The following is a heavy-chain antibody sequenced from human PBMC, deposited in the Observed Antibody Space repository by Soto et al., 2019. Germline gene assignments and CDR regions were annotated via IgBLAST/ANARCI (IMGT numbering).Heavy chain of an antibody. CDR1: GGTFGSYA. CDR2: IIPITATA. Sequence: ASVKVSCKASGGTFGSYAISWVRQAPGQGLEWMGGIIPITATANYAQKFQGRVTITADESTSTAYMQLSSLRSEDTAVYYCAISTVTTQYYYYYYGMDVWGQGTTVTVSS. CDR3: AISTVTTQYYYYYYGMDV. J-gene: IGHJ6*02. D-gene: IGHD4-17*01. V-gene: IGHV1-69*13.